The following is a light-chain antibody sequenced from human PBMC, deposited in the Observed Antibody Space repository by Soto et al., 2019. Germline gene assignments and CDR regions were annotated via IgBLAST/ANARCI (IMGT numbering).Light chain of an antibody. CDR2: GAS. V-gene: IGKV3-20*01. CDR1: QSITLNY. Sequence: ENVLTQSPGTLSLFPGERATLSCRASQSITLNYLAWYQQKPGQAPRLLISGASSRATGIPDRFSGSGSGTAFTLTISRLEPEDFAVYYCQQYGSSPYTFGQGTKVESK. CDR3: QQYGSSPYT. J-gene: IGKJ2*01.